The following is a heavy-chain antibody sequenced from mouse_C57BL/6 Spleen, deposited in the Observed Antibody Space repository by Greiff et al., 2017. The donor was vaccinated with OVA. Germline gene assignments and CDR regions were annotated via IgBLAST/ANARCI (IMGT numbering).Heavy chain of an antibody. Sequence: QVQLQQPGAELVKPGASVKLSCKASGYTFTSYWMQWVKQRPGQGLEWIGEIDPSDSYTNYNQKFKGKATLTVDTSSSTAYMQLSSLTSEDSAVYYCARPSRRNWYFDVWGTGTTVTVSS. J-gene: IGHJ1*03. CDR1: GYTFTSYW. V-gene: IGHV1-50*01. CDR3: ARPSRRNWYFDV. D-gene: IGHD2-12*01. CDR2: IDPSDSYT.